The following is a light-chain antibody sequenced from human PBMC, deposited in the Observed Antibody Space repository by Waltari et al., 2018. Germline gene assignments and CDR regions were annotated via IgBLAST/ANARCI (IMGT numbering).Light chain of an antibody. CDR2: KAS. J-gene: IGKJ4*02. Sequence: IQMTHSPSTLSASVGDRVTITCRASQSIGSWLAWYQQKPGKAPKLLVYKASSLERGVPSRFSGSGSETEFTLTISSLQPEDFATYYCQQYKTFWLTFGGGTKVDIK. CDR3: QQYKTFWLT. CDR1: QSIGSW. V-gene: IGKV1-5*03.